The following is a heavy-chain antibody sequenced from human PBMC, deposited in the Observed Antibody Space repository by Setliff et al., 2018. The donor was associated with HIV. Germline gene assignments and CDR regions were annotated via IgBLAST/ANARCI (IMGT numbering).Heavy chain of an antibody. Sequence: GASVKVSCKASGYTFTTYSIHWVRQAPGQSLEWMGWINVGKGDTKYSQELQGRITLTTDTSANTAYMELSSLRSDDTAVYFCARGALLAVFDFDHWGQGTL. CDR1: GYTFTTYS. V-gene: IGHV1-3*01. J-gene: IGHJ4*02. CDR3: ARGALLAVFDFDH. D-gene: IGHD2-21*01. CDR2: INVGKGDT.